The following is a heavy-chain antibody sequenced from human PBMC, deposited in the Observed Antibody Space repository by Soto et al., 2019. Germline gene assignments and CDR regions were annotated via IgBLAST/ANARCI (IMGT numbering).Heavy chain of an antibody. CDR1: GFTFSSYA. D-gene: IGHD2-2*01. CDR2: ISGSGGST. Sequence: EVQLLESGGGLVQPGGSLRLSCAASGFTFSSYAMSWVRQAPGKGLEWVSAISGSGGSTYYADSVKGRFTISRDNSKNTLYLQMNSLRAEDTAVYYCAKDFQDIVVVPASIGYYYYMDVWGKGTTVTVSS. J-gene: IGHJ6*03. V-gene: IGHV3-23*01. CDR3: AKDFQDIVVVPASIGYYYYMDV.